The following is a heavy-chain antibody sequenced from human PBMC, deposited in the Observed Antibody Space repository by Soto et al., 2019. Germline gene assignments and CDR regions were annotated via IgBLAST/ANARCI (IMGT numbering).Heavy chain of an antibody. D-gene: IGHD2-2*01. CDR1: GYTFTGYY. V-gene: IGHV1-2*02. CDR3: ARRYCSSTSCYHGMDV. J-gene: IGHJ6*02. CDR2: INPNSGGT. Sequence: ASVKVSCKASGYTFTGYYMHWVRQAPGQGLEWMGWINPNSGGTNYAQKFQGRVTMTRDTSISTAYMELSRLRSDDTAVYYCARRYCSSTSCYHGMDVWRQGTTVTVSS.